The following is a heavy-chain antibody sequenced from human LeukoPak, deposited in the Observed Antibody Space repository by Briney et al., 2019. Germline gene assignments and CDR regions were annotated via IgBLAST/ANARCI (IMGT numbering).Heavy chain of an antibody. CDR3: AKVRFEVYYGSGSPLDY. CDR1: GFTFSSYG. J-gene: IGHJ4*02. CDR2: IRYDGSNK. V-gene: IGHV3-30*02. D-gene: IGHD3-10*01. Sequence: GGSLRLSCAASGFTFSSYGMHWVRQAPGKGLEWVAFIRYDGSNKYYADSVKGRFTISRDNSKNTLYLQMNSLRAEDTAVYYCAKVRFEVYYGSGSPLDYWGQGTLVTVSS.